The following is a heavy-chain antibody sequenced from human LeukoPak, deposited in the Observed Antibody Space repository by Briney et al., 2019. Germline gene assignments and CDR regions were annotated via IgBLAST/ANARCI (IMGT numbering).Heavy chain of an antibody. CDR2: INHSGST. D-gene: IGHD6-19*01. CDR3: ARSRGSGWNVRLYYFDY. V-gene: IGHV4-34*01. J-gene: IGHJ4*02. CDR1: GGSFSGYY. Sequence: SETLSLTCAVYGGSFSGYYWSWIRQPPGKGLEWIGEINHSGSTNYNPSLESRVTISVDTSKNQFSLKLSSVTAADTTVYYCARSRGSGWNVRLYYFDYWGQGTLVTVSS.